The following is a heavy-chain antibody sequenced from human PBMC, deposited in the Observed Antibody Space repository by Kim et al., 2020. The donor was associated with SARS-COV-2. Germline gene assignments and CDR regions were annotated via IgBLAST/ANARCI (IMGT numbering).Heavy chain of an antibody. V-gene: IGHV3-33*05. Sequence: PGGSLRLSCAASGFTFSSYGMHWVRQAPGKGLEWVAVISYDGSNKYYADSVKGRFTISRDNSKNTLYLQMNSLRAEDTAVYYCARDAVDCSSTSCYSGWTYYYYGMDVWGQGTTVTVSS. J-gene: IGHJ6*02. CDR2: ISYDGSNK. CDR1: GFTFSSYG. CDR3: ARDAVDCSSTSCYSGWTYYYYGMDV. D-gene: IGHD2-2*01.